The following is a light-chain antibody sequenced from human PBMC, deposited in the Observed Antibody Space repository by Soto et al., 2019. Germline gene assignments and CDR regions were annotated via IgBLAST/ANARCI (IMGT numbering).Light chain of an antibody. CDR1: QSVSSSY. Sequence: EIVLTQSPGTLSLSPVERATLSCRASQSVSSSYLAWYQQKPGQAPRLLIYGASSRATGIPDRFSGSGSGTDFTLTISILEPEDFAVYYCQQYGSSPPYTFGQGTKLEIK. CDR3: QQYGSSPPYT. V-gene: IGKV3-20*01. J-gene: IGKJ2*01. CDR2: GAS.